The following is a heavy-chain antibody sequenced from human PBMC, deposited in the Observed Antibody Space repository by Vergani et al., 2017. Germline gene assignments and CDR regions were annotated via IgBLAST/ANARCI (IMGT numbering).Heavy chain of an antibody. V-gene: IGHV3-30*18. CDR2: ISYDGSNK. D-gene: IGHD6-13*01. J-gene: IGHJ6*02. CDR1: GFTFSSYG. CDR3: AKESGIAAAGTSWYYYYGMDV. Sequence: QVQLVESGGGVVQPGRSLRLSCAASGFTFSSYGMHWVRQAPGKGLEWVPVISYDGSNKYYADSVKGRFTISRDNSKNTLYLQMNSLRAEDTAVYYCAKESGIAAAGTSWYYYYGMDVWGQGTTVTVSS.